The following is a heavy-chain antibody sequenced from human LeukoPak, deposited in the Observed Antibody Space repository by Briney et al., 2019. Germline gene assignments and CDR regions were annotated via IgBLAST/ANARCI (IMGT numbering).Heavy chain of an antibody. D-gene: IGHD3-16*01. V-gene: IGHV3-23*01. CDR2: ISGSGGST. J-gene: IGHJ4*02. Sequence: TGGSLRLSCAASGFTFSSYGMSWVRQAPGKGLEWVSAISGSGGSTYYADSVKGRFTISRDNSKNTLYLQMNSLRAEDTAVYYCAKVSFSQAGGFLRYWGQGTLVTVSS. CDR3: AKVSFSQAGGFLRY. CDR1: GFTFSSYG.